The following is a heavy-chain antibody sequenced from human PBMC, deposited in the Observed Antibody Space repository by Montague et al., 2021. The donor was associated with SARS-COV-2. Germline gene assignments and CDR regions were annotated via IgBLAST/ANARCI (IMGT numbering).Heavy chain of an antibody. V-gene: IGHV3-53*04. CDR3: ARTKDDYYDSSGPLDY. CDR2: IYEDGTT. J-gene: IGHJ4*02. CDR1: TFTVSSNY. D-gene: IGHD3-22*01. Sequence: SLRLSCAASTFTVSSNYMSWVRQAPGKGLEWVSVIYEDGTTYYADSVKGRFTISRHNSKNTLFLQMNSLTAEDTTMYYCARTKDDYYDSSGPLDYWGQGTLVTVSS.